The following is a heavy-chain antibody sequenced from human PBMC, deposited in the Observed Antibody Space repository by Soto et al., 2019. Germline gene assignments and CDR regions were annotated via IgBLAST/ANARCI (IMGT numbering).Heavy chain of an antibody. D-gene: IGHD4-17*01. CDR1: GFTFNHYA. CDR3: AKDSTVTTSLYFYYYGFDV. J-gene: IGHJ6*02. Sequence: VHLLESGGGLVQPGGSLRLACTASGFTFNHYAMSWVRQAPGKGLEWVSAVSGRGGSTKYADSVKGRFIISRDNSNSTLYLQMDSLRGEDTAVYYCAKDSTVTTSLYFYYYGFDVWGHWTTVTVSS. CDR2: VSGRGGST. V-gene: IGHV3-23*01.